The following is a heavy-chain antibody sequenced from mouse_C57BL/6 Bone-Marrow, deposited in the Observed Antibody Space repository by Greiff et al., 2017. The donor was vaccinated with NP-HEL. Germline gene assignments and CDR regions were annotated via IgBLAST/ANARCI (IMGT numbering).Heavy chain of an antibody. CDR1: GYTFTSYG. Sequence: QVQLQQSGAELARPGASVKLSCKASGYTFTSYGISWVKQRTGQGLEWIGEIYPRSGNTYYNEKFKGKATLTADKSSSTAYMELRSLTSEDSAVYFCARCGYYSRPYAMDYWGQGTSVTVSS. D-gene: IGHD2-5*01. J-gene: IGHJ4*01. V-gene: IGHV1-81*01. CDR2: IYPRSGNT. CDR3: ARCGYYSRPYAMDY.